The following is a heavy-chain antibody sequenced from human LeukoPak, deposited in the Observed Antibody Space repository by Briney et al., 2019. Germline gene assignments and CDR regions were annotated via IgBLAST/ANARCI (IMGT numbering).Heavy chain of an antibody. Sequence: SETLSLTCTVSGGSIRSFYWSWIRQPPGKALEWIGFIHSSGRSNYNPSLRSRGIMSVDTSENQVSLSLSSVTAADTAIYYCARSRNSYDTSGYYSVDYWGQGTLVTVSS. J-gene: IGHJ4*02. CDR3: ARSRNSYDTSGYYSVDY. V-gene: IGHV4-59*01. CDR2: IHSSGRS. D-gene: IGHD3-22*01. CDR1: GGSIRSFY.